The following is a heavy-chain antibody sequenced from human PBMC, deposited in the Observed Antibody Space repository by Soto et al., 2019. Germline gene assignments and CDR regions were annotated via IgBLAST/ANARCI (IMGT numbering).Heavy chain of an antibody. Sequence: QVQLVQSGAEVKKPGSSVKVSCTASGGTFSSYAISWVRQAPGQGLEWMGGIIPIFGTANYAQKFQGRVTITADKSTSTAYMELSSLRSEDTAVYYCARHRRFLEWLSPFDYWGQGTLVTVSS. CDR2: IIPIFGTA. V-gene: IGHV1-69*06. CDR1: GGTFSSYA. J-gene: IGHJ4*02. CDR3: ARHRRFLEWLSPFDY. D-gene: IGHD3-3*01.